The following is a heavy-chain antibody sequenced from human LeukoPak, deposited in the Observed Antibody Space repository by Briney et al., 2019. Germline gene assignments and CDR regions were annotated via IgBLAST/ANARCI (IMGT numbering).Heavy chain of an antibody. CDR3: AREGTSSWSFQPFDY. J-gene: IGHJ4*02. D-gene: IGHD6-6*01. CDR1: GGSFSSYY. CDR2: IFSSGST. V-gene: IGHV4-4*07. Sequence: ASETLSLTCTVSGGSFSSYYWNWIRQPAGKGLEWIGRIFSSGSTNYNPSLKSRVTMSVDTSKSEFSLKLNSVTAADTAMYFCAREGTSSWSFQPFDYWGRGTLVTVSS.